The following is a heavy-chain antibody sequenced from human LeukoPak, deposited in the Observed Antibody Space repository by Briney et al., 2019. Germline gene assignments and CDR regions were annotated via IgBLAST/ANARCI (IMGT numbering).Heavy chain of an antibody. Sequence: GGSLRLSCAASGFTFSSYAMGWVRQAPGKGLEWVSAISGSGGSTYYADSVKGRFTISRDNSKNTLYLQMNSLRAEDTAVYYCAKDFKVAVAGTPYYFDYWGQGTLVTVSS. CDR2: ISGSGGST. D-gene: IGHD6-19*01. V-gene: IGHV3-23*01. CDR1: GFTFSSYA. J-gene: IGHJ4*02. CDR3: AKDFKVAVAGTPYYFDY.